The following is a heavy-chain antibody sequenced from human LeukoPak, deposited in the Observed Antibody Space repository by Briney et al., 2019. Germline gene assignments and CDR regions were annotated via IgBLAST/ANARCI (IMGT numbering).Heavy chain of an antibody. CDR3: ARVSLSSGCLSN. CDR1: GFTFSTYW. V-gene: IGHV3-74*01. Sequence: PGGSLRLSCAASGFTFSTYWMHWVRQAPGKGLVWVSRISSDESITSYADFVKGRFTISRDNAKNTLFLQMNGLRAEDTAVYYCARVSLSSGCLSNWGQGTLVTVSS. CDR2: ISSDESIT. D-gene: IGHD6-19*01. J-gene: IGHJ4*02.